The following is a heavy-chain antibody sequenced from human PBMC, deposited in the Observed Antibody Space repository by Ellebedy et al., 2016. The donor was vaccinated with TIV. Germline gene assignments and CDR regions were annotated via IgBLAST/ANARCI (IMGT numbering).Heavy chain of an antibody. CDR3: ARFAVVTAGDY. CDR1: GFTIKNYW. D-gene: IGHD2-21*02. CDR2: INGDGTNT. V-gene: IGHV3-74*01. Sequence: GESLKISCAASGFTIKNYWMHWVRQAPGKGLVWVSYINGDGTNTNYADSEKGRFTISRDDPKNTVYLQMNSLRPEDTALYYCARFAVVTAGDYWGQGALVTVSS. J-gene: IGHJ4*02.